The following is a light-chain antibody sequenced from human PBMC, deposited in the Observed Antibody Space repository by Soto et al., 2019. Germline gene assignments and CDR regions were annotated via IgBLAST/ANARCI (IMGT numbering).Light chain of an antibody. CDR1: QSVSSSY. CDR3: QQYGSSPPVT. J-gene: IGKJ4*01. Sequence: EIVLTQSPGTLSLSPGERATLSCRASQSVSSSYLAWYQQKPGQAPRLLIYGASSRATGIPDRFSGSGSGTDFTLTICRLEPEDFAGYYCQQYGSSPPVTFGGGTKVEIK. CDR2: GAS. V-gene: IGKV3-20*01.